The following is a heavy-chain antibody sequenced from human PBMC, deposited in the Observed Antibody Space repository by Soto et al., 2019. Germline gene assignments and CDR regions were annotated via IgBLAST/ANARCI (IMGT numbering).Heavy chain of an antibody. D-gene: IGHD2-15*01. J-gene: IGHJ6*02. Sequence: SETLSLTCAVYGGSFSGYYWSWIRQPPGKGLGWIGEINHSGSTNYNPSLKSRVTISVDTSKNQFSLKLSSVTAADTAVYYCARASFPPRAAPPYGMDVWGQGTTVTVSS. CDR1: GGSFSGYY. CDR2: INHSGST. CDR3: ARASFPPRAAPPYGMDV. V-gene: IGHV4-34*01.